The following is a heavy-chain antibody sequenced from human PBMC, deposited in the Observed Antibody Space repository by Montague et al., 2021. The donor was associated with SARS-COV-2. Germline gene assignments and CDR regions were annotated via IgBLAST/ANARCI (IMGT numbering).Heavy chain of an antibody. CDR3: ARDLGNLYDFWSTGYGMDV. V-gene: IGHV4-31*03. Sequence: TLSLTCTVSGGSISSGGYYWSWIRQHPGKGLEWIGTIYYSGSTXYXPSLKSRVTISVDTSKNQFSLKLSSVTAADTAVYYCARDLGNLYDFWSTGYGMDVWGQGTTVTVSS. D-gene: IGHD3-3*01. J-gene: IGHJ6*02. CDR2: IYYSGST. CDR1: GGSISSGGYY.